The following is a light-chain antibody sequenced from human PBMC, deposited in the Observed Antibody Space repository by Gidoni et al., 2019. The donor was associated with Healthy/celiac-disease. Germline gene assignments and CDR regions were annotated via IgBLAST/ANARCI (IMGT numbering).Light chain of an antibody. V-gene: IGKV3-20*01. CDR3: QQYGSSPLT. J-gene: IGKJ4*01. Sequence: EIVLTQSPGTLSLSPGERATLSCRASQSVSSSYLAWYQQKPCQAPKLLIYGESSSATGIPDRFSGSGSGTDFTLTISRLEPEDFAVYYCQQYGSSPLTFGGGTKVEIK. CDR2: GES. CDR1: QSVSSSY.